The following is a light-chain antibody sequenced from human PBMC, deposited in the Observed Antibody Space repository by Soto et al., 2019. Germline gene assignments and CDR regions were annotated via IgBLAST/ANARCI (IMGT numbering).Light chain of an antibody. Sequence: DIQMTQSPSTLSASVGDRVTITCRASQSINNWLAWYQQKPGKAPKLLIYKASTLESGVPSRFSGSGSGTEFTLTISSLQPDDFAPYYCQQYDSYWTFGQGTKVEIK. CDR1: QSINNW. CDR3: QQYDSYWT. J-gene: IGKJ1*01. CDR2: KAS. V-gene: IGKV1-5*03.